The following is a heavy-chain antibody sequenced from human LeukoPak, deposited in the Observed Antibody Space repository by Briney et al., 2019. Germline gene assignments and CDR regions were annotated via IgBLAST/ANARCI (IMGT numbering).Heavy chain of an antibody. D-gene: IGHD1-26*01. CDR3: VIGRSSGSYGAYDY. CDR1: GFAFTNAW. J-gene: IGHJ4*02. V-gene: IGHV3-15*01. CDR2: KSKSDGETR. Sequence: PGGSLRLSSAVSGFAFTNAWMTWVRQIPGKGLEWIGRKSKSDGETRDYGAPVKDRFTISRDDSQTTLFLQINSLRSDDTGVYYCVIGRSSGSYGAYDYWGQGTLVTVSS.